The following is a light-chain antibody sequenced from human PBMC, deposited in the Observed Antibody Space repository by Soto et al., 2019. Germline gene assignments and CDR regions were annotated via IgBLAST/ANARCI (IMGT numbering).Light chain of an antibody. CDR3: SSYASSSPPYV. CDR1: NSDGGGYNY. J-gene: IGLJ1*01. CDR2: DVS. V-gene: IGLV2-14*03. Sequence: QSALTQPASVSGPPGQSITISCTGTNSDGGGYNYVSWYQQHPGKAPKLMIYDVSNRPSGVSDRFSGSKSGNAASLTITGLQPEDEADYYCSSYASSSPPYVFGTGTKVTVL.